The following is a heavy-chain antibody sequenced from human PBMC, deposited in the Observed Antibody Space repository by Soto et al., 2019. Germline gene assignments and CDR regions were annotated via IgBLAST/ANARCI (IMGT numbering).Heavy chain of an antibody. D-gene: IGHD5-12*01. Sequence: PSETLSLTCTVSGGSISSGDYYWSWIRQPPGKGLEWIGYIYYSGSTYYNPSLKSRVTISVDTSKNQFSLKLSSVTAADTAVYYCASLIVATISDSINWFDPWGQGNLVTVSS. CDR2: IYYSGST. V-gene: IGHV4-30-4*01. J-gene: IGHJ5*02. CDR1: GGSISSGDYY. CDR3: ASLIVATISDSINWFDP.